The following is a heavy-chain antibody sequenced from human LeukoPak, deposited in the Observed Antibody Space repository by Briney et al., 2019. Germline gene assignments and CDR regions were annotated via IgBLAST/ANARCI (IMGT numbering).Heavy chain of an antibody. J-gene: IGHJ4*02. CDR2: INSDGST. D-gene: IGHD3-10*01. CDR1: GVSFIRTW. V-gene: IGHV3-74*01. Sequence: PGGSLRLSCAASGVSFIRTWMHWVRQAPEKGLVWVSYINSDGSTTYADSVKGRFTISRDNTKDMVYLQMNSLRAEDTAVYYCATVGAYGLTYWGQGALVTVSS. CDR3: ATVGAYGLTY.